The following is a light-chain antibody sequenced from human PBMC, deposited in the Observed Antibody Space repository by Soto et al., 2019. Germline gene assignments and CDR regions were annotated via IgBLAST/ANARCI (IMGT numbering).Light chain of an antibody. V-gene: IGKV1-5*03. CDR2: KAS. CDR1: QTISSW. CDR3: QHYNSYSEA. Sequence: DIQMTQSPSTLSGSVGDRFTSTCLASQTISSWLACYQQKPGKAPKLLIYKASTLKSGVPSRFSGSGSGKEFTITISSLQPDDFATYYCQHYNSYSEAFGQVTKVAIK. J-gene: IGKJ1*01.